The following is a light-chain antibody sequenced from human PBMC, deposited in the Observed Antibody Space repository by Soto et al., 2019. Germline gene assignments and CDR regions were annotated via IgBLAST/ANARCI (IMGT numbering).Light chain of an antibody. V-gene: IGLV2-14*01. Sequence: QSVLTQPASVSGSPGQSITISCTGTSSDVGGYNYVSWCQQHPGKAPKLMIYDVSNRPSGVSNRFSGSKSGNTASLTISGLQAQDEDDYYCSSYTSSSTSYVFGTGTKVTVL. CDR2: DVS. CDR3: SSYTSSSTSYV. J-gene: IGLJ1*01. CDR1: SSDVGGYNY.